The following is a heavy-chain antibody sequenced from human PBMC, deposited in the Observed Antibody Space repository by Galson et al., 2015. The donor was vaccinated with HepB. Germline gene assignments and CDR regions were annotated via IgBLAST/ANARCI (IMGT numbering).Heavy chain of an antibody. Sequence: SLRLSCAASGFTVSSNYMSWVRQAPGKGLEWVSVIYSGGSTYYADSVKGRFTISRDNSKNTLYLQMNSLRAEDTAVYYCARGRVSGWYYFDYWGQGTLVTVSS. CDR3: ARGRVSGWYYFDY. CDR1: GFTVSSNY. J-gene: IGHJ4*02. CDR2: IYSGGST. V-gene: IGHV3-66*01. D-gene: IGHD6-19*01.